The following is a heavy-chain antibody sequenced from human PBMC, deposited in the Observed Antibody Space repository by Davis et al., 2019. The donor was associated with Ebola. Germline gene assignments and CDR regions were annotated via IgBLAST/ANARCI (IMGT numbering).Heavy chain of an antibody. J-gene: IGHJ4*02. CDR3: ARSGQLAFDY. V-gene: IGHV3-33*08. D-gene: IGHD6-13*01. CDR2: IWYDGSNK. CDR1: GFTFSSYG. Sequence: GESLKISCAASGFTFSSYGMHWVRQAPGKGLEWVAVIWYDGSNKYYADSVKGRFTISRDNSKNTLYLQMNSLRAEDTAVYYCARSGQLAFDYWGQGTLVTVSS.